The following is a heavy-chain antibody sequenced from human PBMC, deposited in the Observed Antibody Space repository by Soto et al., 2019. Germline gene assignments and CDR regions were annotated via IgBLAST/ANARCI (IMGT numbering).Heavy chain of an antibody. Sequence: ASVKVSCKASGYTFTCYYMHWVRQAPGQRLEWMGWINAGNGNTKYSQKFQGRVTITRDTSASTAYMELSSMRSEDTAVYYCARVPTGYYDFWSGYYPNWFDPWGQGTLVTVSS. CDR2: INAGNGNT. CDR1: GYTFTCYY. D-gene: IGHD3-3*01. V-gene: IGHV1-3*01. J-gene: IGHJ5*02. CDR3: ARVPTGYYDFWSGYYPNWFDP.